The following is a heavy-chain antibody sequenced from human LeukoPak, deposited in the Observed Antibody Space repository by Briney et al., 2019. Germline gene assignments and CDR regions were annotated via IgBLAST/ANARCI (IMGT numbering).Heavy chain of an antibody. V-gene: IGHV3-30-3*01. J-gene: IGHJ3*02. Sequence: GRSLRLSCAASGFSFSNAWMSWVRQAPGKGLEWVAAISYDGSNKYYADSVKGRFTISRDNSKNTLYLQMNSLRAEDTAVYYCARAEYGSGSYLSFDIWGQGTMVTVSS. CDR3: ARAEYGSGSYLSFDI. CDR1: GFSFSNAW. D-gene: IGHD3-10*01. CDR2: ISYDGSNK.